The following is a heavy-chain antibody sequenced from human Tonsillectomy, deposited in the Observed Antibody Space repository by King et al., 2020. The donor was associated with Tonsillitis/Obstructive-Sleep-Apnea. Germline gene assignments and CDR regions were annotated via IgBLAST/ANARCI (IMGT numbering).Heavy chain of an antibody. Sequence: VQLQQWGAGLLKPSETLSLTCAVYGGSFSSYYWSWIRQPPGEGLEWIGEINHSGSTNYNPSLKSRVTISVDTSKNQFSLKLSSVTAADTAVYYCARGGGWWGQGTLVTVSS. J-gene: IGHJ4*02. V-gene: IGHV4-34*01. CDR3: ARGGGW. D-gene: IGHD2-15*01. CDR2: INHSGST. CDR1: GGSFSSYY.